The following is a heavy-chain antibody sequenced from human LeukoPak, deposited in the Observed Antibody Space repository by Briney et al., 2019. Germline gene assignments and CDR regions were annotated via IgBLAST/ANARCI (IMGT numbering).Heavy chain of an antibody. CDR2: IKEDGSEK. CDR3: ARDPSSDAFDI. CDR1: GFTLSNYW. J-gene: IGHJ3*02. Sequence: GGSLRLSCAGSGFTLSNYWMTWVRQAPGKGLEWVANIKEDGSEKYYVDSVEGRFTISRDNAKNSLYLQMNSLRAEDTAVYYCARDPSSDAFDIWGQGTMVTVSS. V-gene: IGHV3-7*05.